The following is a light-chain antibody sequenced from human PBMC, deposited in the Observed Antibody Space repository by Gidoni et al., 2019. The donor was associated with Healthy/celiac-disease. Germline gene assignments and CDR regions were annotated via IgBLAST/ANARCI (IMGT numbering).Light chain of an antibody. Sequence: EMVLTHSPATLSLSPGERATLSCRASQSVSSYSAWYQQKPGKAPRLLIDDASNRATGIQARFSGSGSGTDFTLTISSLEPEDFAVYYCQQRSNWPPLTFGGGTKVEIK. CDR2: DAS. V-gene: IGKV3-11*01. J-gene: IGKJ4*02. CDR1: QSVSSY. CDR3: QQRSNWPPLT.